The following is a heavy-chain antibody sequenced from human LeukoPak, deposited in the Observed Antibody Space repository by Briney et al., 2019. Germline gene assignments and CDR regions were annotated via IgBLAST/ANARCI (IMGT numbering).Heavy chain of an antibody. CDR2: ISYDGSNK. Sequence: GGSLRLSYAASGFTFSSYAMHWVRQAPGKGLEWVAVISYDGSNKYYADSVKGRFTISRDNSKNTLYLQMNSLRAEDTAVYYCARDLLSYDSSGSDAFDIWGQGTMVTVSS. V-gene: IGHV3-30-3*01. D-gene: IGHD3-22*01. J-gene: IGHJ3*02. CDR1: GFTFSSYA. CDR3: ARDLLSYDSSGSDAFDI.